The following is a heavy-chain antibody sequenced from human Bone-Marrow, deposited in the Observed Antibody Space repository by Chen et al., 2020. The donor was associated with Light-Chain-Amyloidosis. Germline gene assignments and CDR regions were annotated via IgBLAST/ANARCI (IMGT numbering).Heavy chain of an antibody. J-gene: IGHJ3*02. Sequence: EVQLVESAGGLVQPGGSLRLSCAASGFTFSSYEMNWVRQAPGKGLEWVSYISSRGSTIYYADSVKGRFTISRDNAKNSLYLQMNSLRAEDTAVYYCARVGFYNWNVHNAFDIWGQGTMVTVSS. D-gene: IGHD1-1*01. CDR3: ARVGFYNWNVHNAFDI. V-gene: IGHV3-48*03. CDR1: GFTFSSYE. CDR2: ISSRGSTI.